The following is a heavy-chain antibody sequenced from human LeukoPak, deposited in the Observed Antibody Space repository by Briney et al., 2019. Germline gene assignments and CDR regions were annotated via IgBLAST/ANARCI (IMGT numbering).Heavy chain of an antibody. CDR2: ISNSGGST. J-gene: IGHJ1*01. D-gene: IGHD2-21*02. V-gene: IGHV3-23*01. CDR1: GFTFSSYA. Sequence: PGGSLRLSCAASGFTFSSYAMSWVRQAPGKGLEWVSAISNSGGSTYYADSVKGRFTISRDNSKNTVSLQMNSLRAEDTAVYYCAKCGGDWEVYFQYWGQGTLVTVSS. CDR3: AKCGGDWEVYFQY.